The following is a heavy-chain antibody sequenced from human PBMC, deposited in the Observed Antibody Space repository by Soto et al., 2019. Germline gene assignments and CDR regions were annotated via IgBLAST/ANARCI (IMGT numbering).Heavy chain of an antibody. D-gene: IGHD4-17*01. Sequence: GGSLRLSCAASGFTFSSYGMHWVRQAPGKGLEWVAVISYDGSNKYYADSVKGRFTISRDNSKNTLYLQMNSLRAEDTAVYYCAKEDYGDYTFDYWGQGILVTVSS. CDR2: ISYDGSNK. J-gene: IGHJ4*02. V-gene: IGHV3-30*18. CDR3: AKEDYGDYTFDY. CDR1: GFTFSSYG.